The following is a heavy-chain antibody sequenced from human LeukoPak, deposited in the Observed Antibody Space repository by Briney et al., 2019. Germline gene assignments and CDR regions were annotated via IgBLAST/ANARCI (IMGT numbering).Heavy chain of an antibody. CDR3: SRKGYSCPNWFDT. Sequence: SQTLSLTCTVSGDSISSGSYYWSWIRQPAGKGLEWIGRIYTSGSTNYNPSLKSRATISIDASKNQFSLKLSSVTAADTAVYYCSRKGYSCPNWFDTWGQGTLVTVSS. V-gene: IGHV4-61*02. J-gene: IGHJ5*02. CDR2: IYTSGST. D-gene: IGHD4-11*01. CDR1: GDSISSGSYY.